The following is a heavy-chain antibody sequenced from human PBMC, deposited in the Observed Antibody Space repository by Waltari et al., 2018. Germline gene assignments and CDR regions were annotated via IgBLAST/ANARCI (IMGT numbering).Heavy chain of an antibody. D-gene: IGHD3-22*01. J-gene: IGHJ4*02. V-gene: IGHV1-69*12. CDR1: GGTFSSYA. CDR2: IIPILGTA. CDR3: ASAYYYDSSGYGSSDY. Sequence: QVQLVQSGAEVKKPGSSVKVSCKASGGTFSSYAISWVRQAPGQGLEWMGGIIPILGTANDAQKFQGRVTITADESTSTAYMELSSLRSEDTAVYYCASAYYYDSSGYGSSDYWGQGTLVTVSS.